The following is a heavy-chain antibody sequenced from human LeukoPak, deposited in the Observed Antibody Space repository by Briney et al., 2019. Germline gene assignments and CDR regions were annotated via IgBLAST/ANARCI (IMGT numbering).Heavy chain of an antibody. CDR1: GFTFSNYL. CDR2: IKQDESAK. V-gene: IGHV3-7*01. Sequence: GGALRLSCAASGFTFSNYLMSWVGQARGKGLDGVPNIKQDESAKYYVGSVKGRFTISRDSAKRSLFLQMNSLRAEDTAVYYCTRDRQADYDSYMDVWGKGTKVTVSS. CDR3: TRDRQADYDSYMDV. J-gene: IGHJ6*03.